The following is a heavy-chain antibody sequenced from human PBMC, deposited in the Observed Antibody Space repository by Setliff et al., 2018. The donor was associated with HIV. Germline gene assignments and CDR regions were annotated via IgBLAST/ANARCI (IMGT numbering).Heavy chain of an antibody. CDR1: GGSIRSGDYY. Sequence: PSETLSLTCTVSGGSIRSGDYYWSWIRQHPGKGLEWIGYIYHTGSVYYNPSLNGRVTMSVDTFKNQFSLKLNSVTAADTAVHYCARGFRSGRIFGIDYWGQGTLVTVSS. D-gene: IGHD2-15*01. J-gene: IGHJ4*02. V-gene: IGHV4-31*03. CDR2: IYHTGSV. CDR3: ARGFRSGRIFGIDY.